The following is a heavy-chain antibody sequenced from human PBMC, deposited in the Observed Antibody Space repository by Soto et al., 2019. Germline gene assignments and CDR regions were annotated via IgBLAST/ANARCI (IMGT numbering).Heavy chain of an antibody. V-gene: IGHV3-9*01. J-gene: IGHJ3*02. CDR3: AKGRGTIVVTDAYDI. Sequence: GGSLRLSCGGSGFSFDDYTMHWVRQAPGKGPEWVASLSWNSGFAGYADSVKGRFTISRDNAQSSVHLQMNNLRTEDTALYYCAKGRGTIVVTDAYDIWGQGTMVTVSS. CDR2: LSWNSGFA. D-gene: IGHD3-22*01. CDR1: GFSFDDYT.